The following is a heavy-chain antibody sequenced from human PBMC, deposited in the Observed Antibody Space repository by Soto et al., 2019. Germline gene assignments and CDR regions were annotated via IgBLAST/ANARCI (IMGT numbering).Heavy chain of an antibody. J-gene: IGHJ6*02. Sequence: QVQLVESGGGVVQPGRSLRLSCAASGFTLSYYAMHWVRQAPGKGLEWVAVMSDDRSYMYYADSVKGRFTISRDNSKDTVFLQVNSLRAEDTAVYYCARGDDHGGDYYGMDVWGQGTTVTVSS. D-gene: IGHD3-10*01. CDR1: GFTLSYYA. CDR3: ARGDDHGGDYYGMDV. V-gene: IGHV3-30-3*01. CDR2: MSDDRSYM.